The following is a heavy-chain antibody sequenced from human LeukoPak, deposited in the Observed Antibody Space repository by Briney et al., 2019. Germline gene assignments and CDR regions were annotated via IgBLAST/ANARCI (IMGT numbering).Heavy chain of an antibody. Sequence: GGSLRLSCAASGFTFSSYAMSWVRQAPGKGLEWVSAISGSGGSTYYADSVKGRFTISRDNSKNTLYLQMNSLRAEDTAVYYCAKDISGGIFGVVIRDLFDYWGQGTLVTVSS. V-gene: IGHV3-23*01. CDR1: GFTFSSYA. J-gene: IGHJ4*02. CDR2: ISGSGGST. CDR3: AKDISGGIFGVVIRDLFDY. D-gene: IGHD3-3*01.